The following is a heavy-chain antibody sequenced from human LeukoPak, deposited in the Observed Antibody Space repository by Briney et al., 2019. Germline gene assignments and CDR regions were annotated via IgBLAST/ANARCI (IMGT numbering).Heavy chain of an antibody. CDR3: TRDPRRLDY. J-gene: IGHJ4*02. CDR1: GFTFSDYY. Sequence: GGSLGLSCAASGFTFSDYYMTWVRQAPGKGLEWLSYISGNSGDINYLDSVRGRFTISRDNAKNSLYLQMNSLRVEDTAVYYCTRDPRRLDYLGQGTLVTVSS. CDR2: ISGNSGDI. V-gene: IGHV3-11*05.